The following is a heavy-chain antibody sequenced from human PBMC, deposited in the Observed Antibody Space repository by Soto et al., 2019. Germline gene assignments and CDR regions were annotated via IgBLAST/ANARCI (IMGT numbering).Heavy chain of an antibody. D-gene: IGHD3-3*01. CDR1: GGSVDGYY. V-gene: IGHV4-34*01. Sequence: ASETLSLTCAVYGGSVDGYYWNWIRQPPGKGLEWIGEINHTGGTHYNPSLKSRVTMSVDTSKNQFSLRLSSVTAADTAIYYCATRITVFGLLIPPFDPWGQGTQVTVSS. CDR3: ATRITVFGLLIPPFDP. CDR2: INHTGGT. J-gene: IGHJ5*02.